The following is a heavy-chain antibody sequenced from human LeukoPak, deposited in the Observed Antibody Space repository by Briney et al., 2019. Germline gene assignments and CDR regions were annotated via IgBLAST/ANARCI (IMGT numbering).Heavy chain of an antibody. CDR2: ISAYNGNT. CDR3: ATIRESITIFGVVIRNHDAFDI. V-gene: IGHV1-18*01. CDR1: GYTFTSYG. J-gene: IGHJ3*02. D-gene: IGHD3-3*01. Sequence: ASVKVSCKASGYTFTSYGISWVRQAPGQGLEWMGWISAYNGNTNYAQKLQGRVTMTTDTSTSTAYMELRSLRSDDTAVYYCATIRESITIFGVVIRNHDAFDIWGQGTMVTVSS.